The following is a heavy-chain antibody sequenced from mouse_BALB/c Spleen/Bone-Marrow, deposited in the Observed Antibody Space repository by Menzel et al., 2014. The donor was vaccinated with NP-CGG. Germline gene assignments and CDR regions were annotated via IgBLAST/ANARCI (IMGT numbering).Heavy chain of an antibody. J-gene: IGHJ1*01. CDR3: ARVYGWYFDV. CDR2: INNNGGST. D-gene: IGHD1-1*01. CDR1: GFTFSSYG. V-gene: IGHV5-6-3*01. Sequence: EVKLMESGGGLVQPGGSLKLSCVASGFTFSSYGMPWVRQTPDKRLELVATINNNGGSTNYPDSVKGQFTISRDNAKNTLYLQMSSLKSEDTAMYYCARVYGWYFDVWGAGTTVTVSS.